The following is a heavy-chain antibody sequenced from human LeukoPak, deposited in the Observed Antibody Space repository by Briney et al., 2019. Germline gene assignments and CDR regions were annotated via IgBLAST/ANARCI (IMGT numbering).Heavy chain of an antibody. CDR1: GFTFRSYW. D-gene: IGHD2-15*01. CDR2: INSDGSST. CDR3: ARTADFVATPDF. J-gene: IGHJ4*02. V-gene: IGHV3-74*01. Sequence: PGESLRLSCAASGFTFRSYWMHWVRQTPEKGLVWVSRINSDGSSTGYADSVKGRFTISRDNTKNTLFLQVNSLRVEDTAVYYCARTADFVATPDFWGQGTLVTVSS.